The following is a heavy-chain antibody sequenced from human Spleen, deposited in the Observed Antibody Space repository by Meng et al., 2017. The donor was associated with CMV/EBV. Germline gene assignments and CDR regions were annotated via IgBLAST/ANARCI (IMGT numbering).Heavy chain of an antibody. CDR1: GGSNGSSSYY. CDR3: ARQEGMATDY. CDR2: IYYSGST. V-gene: IGHV4-39*01. D-gene: IGHD5-24*01. J-gene: IGHJ4*02. Sequence: TCPVSGGSNGSSSYYWGWIRQPPGKGLEWIGSIYYSGSTYYNPSLKSRVTISVDTSKNQFSLKLSSVTAADTAVYYCARQEGMATDYWGQGTLVTVSS.